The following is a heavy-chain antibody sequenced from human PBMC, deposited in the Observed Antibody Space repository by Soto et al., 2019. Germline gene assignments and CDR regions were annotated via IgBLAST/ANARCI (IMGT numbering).Heavy chain of an antibody. CDR3: VRGMNPLF. V-gene: IGHV3-21*06. J-gene: IGHJ4*01. Sequence: GGSLRLSCAASGFTLRTYTMNWVRQAPGKGLEWVSSISISSSDRYYADSVRGRFTISRDNAKNALYLQMDSLRADDTAVYFCVRGMNPLFGGQGTLVTVSS. CDR2: ISISSSDR. CDR1: GFTLRTYT.